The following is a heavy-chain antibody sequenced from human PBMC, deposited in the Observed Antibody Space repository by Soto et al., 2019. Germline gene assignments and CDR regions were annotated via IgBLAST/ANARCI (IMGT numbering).Heavy chain of an antibody. CDR2: ISGSGGSS. D-gene: IGHD6-13*01. V-gene: IGHV3-23*01. CDR1: GFTFSNYV. Sequence: PGGSLRLSCAASGFTFSNYVMSWVRQAPGKGLEWVSAISGSGGSSFYADSVKGRFTISRDISKTTLYLQMNSLRAEVTFVYYCAKDSARIAPNNFDYWGQGTLVTVSS. CDR3: AKDSARIAPNNFDY. J-gene: IGHJ4*02.